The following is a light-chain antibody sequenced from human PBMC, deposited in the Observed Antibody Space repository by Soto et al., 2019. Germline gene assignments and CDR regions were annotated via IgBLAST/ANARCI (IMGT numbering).Light chain of an antibody. CDR3: SSYTSRSTLGV. J-gene: IGLJ2*01. V-gene: IGLV2-14*03. CDR2: VVS. Sequence: QSALTQPASVSGSPGQSITISCTGTNSDIGGYNYVSWYQQHPGKAPKLMIYVVSNRPSGVSYRFSGSKSGNTASLTISGLQAEDEADYYCSSYTSRSTLGVFGGGTKLTVL. CDR1: NSDIGGYNY.